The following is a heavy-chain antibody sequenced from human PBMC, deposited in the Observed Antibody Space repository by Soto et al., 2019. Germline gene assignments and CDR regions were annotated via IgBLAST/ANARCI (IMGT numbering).Heavy chain of an antibody. CDR3: ARDLPTVDPLFDY. D-gene: IGHD4-17*01. Sequence: ASVNVSCKSSGYTFTGYYMHWVRQAPGQGLEWMGWINPNSGGTNYAQKFQGRVTMTRDTSISTAYVELSRLRSDDTAVYYCARDLPTVDPLFDYWGQGTLVTVSS. CDR1: GYTFTGYY. V-gene: IGHV1-2*02. CDR2: INPNSGGT. J-gene: IGHJ4*02.